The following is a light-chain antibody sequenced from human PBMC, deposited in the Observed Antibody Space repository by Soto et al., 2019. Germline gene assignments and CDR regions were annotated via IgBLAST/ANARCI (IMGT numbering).Light chain of an antibody. Sequence: QSALTQPASVSESPGQSITISCTGTSSDVGGYNYVSWYQQHPGKAPKLMIYEVSNRPSGVSNRFSGSKSGNTASLTISGLQAEDEADYYCSSYTSSSIDYVFGTGTKAPS. V-gene: IGLV2-14*01. J-gene: IGLJ1*01. CDR1: SSDVGGYNY. CDR3: SSYTSSSIDYV. CDR2: EVS.